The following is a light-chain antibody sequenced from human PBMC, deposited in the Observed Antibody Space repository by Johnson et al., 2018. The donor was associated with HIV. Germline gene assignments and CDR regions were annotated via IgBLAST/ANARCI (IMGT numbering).Light chain of an antibody. CDR1: YSNIEHNY. J-gene: IGLJ1*01. CDR3: GTWDNSLDAYV. CDR2: GTT. Sequence: QSVLTQPPSVSAAAGQKVTISCSGTYSNIEHNYVSWYQQLPRTAPKLLIYGTTKRPSGIPDRFSGSKSGTSATLGITGLQAGDEADYYCGTWDNSLDAYVFGTGTRVAVL. V-gene: IGLV1-51*01.